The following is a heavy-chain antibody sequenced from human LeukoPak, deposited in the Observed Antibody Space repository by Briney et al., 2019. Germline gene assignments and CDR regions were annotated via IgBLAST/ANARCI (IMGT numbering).Heavy chain of an antibody. D-gene: IGHD4-17*01. CDR2: ISGSVGST. V-gene: IGHV3-23*01. CDR3: AKGPTMTTVTTVFDY. J-gene: IGHJ4*02. Sequence: PGGSLRLSCAASGFTFSSYAMSWVRQAPGKGLEWVSAISGSVGSTYYADSVKGRFTISRDNTKNTLYLQMNSLRAEDTAVGYCAKGPTMTTVTTVFDYWGQGTLVTVSS. CDR1: GFTFSSYA.